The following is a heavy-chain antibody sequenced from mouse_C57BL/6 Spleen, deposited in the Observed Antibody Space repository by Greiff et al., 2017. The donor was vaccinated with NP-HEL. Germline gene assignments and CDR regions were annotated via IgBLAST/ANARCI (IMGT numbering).Heavy chain of an antibody. CDR2: IHPNSGST. CDR3: AREGDFTTVPFDY. Sequence: QVQLKQPGAELVKPGASVKLSCKASGYTFTSYWMHWVKQRPGQGLEWIGMIHPNSGSTNYNEKFKSKATLTVDKSSSTAYMQLSSLTSEDSAVYYCAREGDFTTVPFDYWGQGTTLTVSS. CDR1: GYTFTSYW. D-gene: IGHD1-1*01. J-gene: IGHJ2*01. V-gene: IGHV1-64*01.